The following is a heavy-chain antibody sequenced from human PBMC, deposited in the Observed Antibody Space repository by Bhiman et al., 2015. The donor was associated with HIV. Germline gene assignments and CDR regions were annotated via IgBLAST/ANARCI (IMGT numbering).Heavy chain of an antibody. CDR2: ISNTGSTI. Sequence: AASGFNFRDYYMSWIRQTPGKGLEWVSYISNTGSTIYYSDSVKGRFTISRDNAKKSLYLQMNSLRAEDTAVYYCARAARELGDWYFDLWGRGTLVTVSS. CDR1: GFNFRDYY. CDR3: ARAARELGDWYFDL. D-gene: IGHD6-6*01. V-gene: IGHV3-11*04. J-gene: IGHJ2*01.